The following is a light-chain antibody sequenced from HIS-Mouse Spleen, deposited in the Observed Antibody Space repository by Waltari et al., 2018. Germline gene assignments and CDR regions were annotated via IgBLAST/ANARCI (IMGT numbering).Light chain of an antibody. V-gene: IGLV2-23*01. J-gene: IGLJ3*02. CDR3: CSYAGSSTYWV. CDR2: EGS. Sequence: QSALTQPASVSGSPGQSITISCTGTSSAVGSYNLVPWYQQHPGKAPKLLIYEGSKRPSGVSNRFSGSKSGNTASLTISGLQAEDEADYYCCSYAGSSTYWVFGGGTKLTVL. CDR1: SSAVGSYNL.